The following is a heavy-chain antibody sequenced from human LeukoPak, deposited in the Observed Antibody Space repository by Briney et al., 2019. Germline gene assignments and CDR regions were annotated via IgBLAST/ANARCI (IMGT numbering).Heavy chain of an antibody. D-gene: IGHD3-22*01. V-gene: IGHV3-21*01. CDR3: ARPHYDSSGYYYFDAFDI. CDR1: GFTFSSYS. J-gene: IGHJ3*02. CDR2: ISSSSSYI. Sequence: SGGSLRLSCAASGFTFSSYSMNWVRQAPGKGLEWVSSISSSSSYIYYADSVKGRFTISRDNAKNSLYLQMNSLGAEDTAVYYCARPHYDSSGYYYFDAFDIWGQGTMVTVSS.